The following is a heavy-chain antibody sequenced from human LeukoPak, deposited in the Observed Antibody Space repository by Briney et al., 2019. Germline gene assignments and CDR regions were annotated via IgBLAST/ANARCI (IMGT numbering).Heavy chain of an antibody. Sequence: GASVKVSCKASGYTFTGYYIHWMRQAPGQGLEWMGWLNPNSGDTNYAQKFQGRVTLTRDTSITTAYMELSRLRSDDTAVYYCARDMGYYDKSGLDYWGQGTLVTVSS. CDR1: GYTFTGYY. CDR2: LNPNSGDT. V-gene: IGHV1-2*02. D-gene: IGHD3-22*01. J-gene: IGHJ4*02. CDR3: ARDMGYYDKSGLDY.